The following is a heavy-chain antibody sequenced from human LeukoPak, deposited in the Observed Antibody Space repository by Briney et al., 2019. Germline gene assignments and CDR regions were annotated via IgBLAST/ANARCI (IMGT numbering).Heavy chain of an antibody. CDR3: ASGSGSYRTPYYYMDV. J-gene: IGHJ6*03. D-gene: IGHD3-10*01. V-gene: IGHV3-7*03. CDR1: GFTFRTYW. Sequence: GGSLRLSCAASGFTFRTYWMSWVRQAPGKGLEWVASLNQGGSETYYVESVKGRFTISRDNAMNSFFLQMNSLRAEDTAVYYCASGSGSYRTPYYYMDVWGTGTTVTVSS. CDR2: LNQGGSET.